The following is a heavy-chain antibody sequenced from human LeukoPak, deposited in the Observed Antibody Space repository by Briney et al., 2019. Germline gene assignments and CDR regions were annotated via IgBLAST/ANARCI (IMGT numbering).Heavy chain of an antibody. CDR3: ARWPSTTWDY. CDR1: GGSFSGYY. J-gene: IGHJ4*02. V-gene: IGHV4-34*01. Sequence: SETLSLTCAVYGGSFSGYYWSWIRQPPGKGLEWIGEINRSGSTNYNPSLKSRVTISVDTSKNQFSLKLSSVTAADTAVYYCARWPSTTWDYWGQGTLVTVSS. CDR2: INRSGST. D-gene: IGHD2/OR15-2a*01.